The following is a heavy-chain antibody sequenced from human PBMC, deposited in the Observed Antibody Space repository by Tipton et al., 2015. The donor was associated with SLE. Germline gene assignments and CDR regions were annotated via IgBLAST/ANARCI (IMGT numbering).Heavy chain of an antibody. CDR3: ARAYDAFDI. D-gene: IGHD3-16*01. J-gene: IGHJ3*02. CDR1: GGSISSSSYY. CDR2: IYHSGST. V-gene: IGHV4-39*07. Sequence: TLSLTCTVSGGSISSSSYYWGWIRQPPGKGLEWIGSIYHSGSTYYNPSLKSRVTISVDTSKNQFSLKLSSVTAADTAVYYCARAYDAFDIWGQGTMVTVSS.